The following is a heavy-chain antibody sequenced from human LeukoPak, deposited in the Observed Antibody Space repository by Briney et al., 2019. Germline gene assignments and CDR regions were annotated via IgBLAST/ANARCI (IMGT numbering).Heavy chain of an antibody. D-gene: IGHD2-2*01. J-gene: IGHJ4*02. CDR3: ATLVPAAMGGYFDY. CDR2: IIPILGIA. Sequence: SVKVSCKASGGTFSSYAISWVRQAPGQGLEWMGRIIPILGIANYAQKFQGRVTMTEDTSTDTAYMELSSLRSEDTAVYDCATLVPAAMGGYFDYWGQGTLVTVSS. CDR1: GGTFSSYA. V-gene: IGHV1-69*04.